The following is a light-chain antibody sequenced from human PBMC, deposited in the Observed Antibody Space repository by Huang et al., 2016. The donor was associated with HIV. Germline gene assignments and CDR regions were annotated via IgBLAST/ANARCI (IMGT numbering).Light chain of an antibody. CDR2: GAS. V-gene: IGKV3-15*01. CDR1: QSVSSN. J-gene: IGKJ4*01. Sequence: EIVMTQSPATLSVSPGERATLSCRASQSVSSNLAWYQQKPGPAPRHLIYGASTRATGIPASFSGSVSGTEFTLTIAPLQSEDFAVYYCQHYNTFGGGTKVEIK. CDR3: QHYNT.